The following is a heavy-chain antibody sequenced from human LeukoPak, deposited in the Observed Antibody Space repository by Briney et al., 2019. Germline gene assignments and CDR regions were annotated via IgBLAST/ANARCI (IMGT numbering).Heavy chain of an antibody. CDR3: ARDPPMGIDY. V-gene: IGHV3-48*01. Sequence: TGGSLRLSCAASGFTFSSYSMNWVRQAPGKGLEWVSYISSSSSTIYYADSVKGRFTISRDNAKNSLYPQMNSLRAEDTAVYYCARDPPMGIDYWGQGTLVTVSS. J-gene: IGHJ4*02. D-gene: IGHD3-10*01. CDR1: GFTFSSYS. CDR2: ISSSSSTI.